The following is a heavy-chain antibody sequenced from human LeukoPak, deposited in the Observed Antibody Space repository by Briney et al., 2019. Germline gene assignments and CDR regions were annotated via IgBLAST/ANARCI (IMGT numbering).Heavy chain of an antibody. J-gene: IGHJ4*02. D-gene: IGHD6-19*01. CDR1: GFTFSSYG. V-gene: IGHV3-30*18. CDR3: AKDSQWLVRYFDY. CDR2: ISYDGSNK. Sequence: PGGSLRLSCAASGFTFSSYGMHWVRQAPGKGLEWVAVISYDGSNKYYADSVKGRFTISRDNSKNTLYLQMNSLRAEDTAVYYCAKDSQWLVRYFDYWGQGTLVTV.